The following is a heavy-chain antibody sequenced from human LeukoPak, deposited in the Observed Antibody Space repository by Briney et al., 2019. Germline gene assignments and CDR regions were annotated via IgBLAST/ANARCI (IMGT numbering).Heavy chain of an antibody. CDR1: GGSITSYY. CDR3: ARDGTATSGDAFNI. CDR2: IYYSGST. J-gene: IGHJ3*02. Sequence: PSETLSLTCTVSGGSITSYYWSWIRQPPGKGLEWIGYIYYSGSTNYNPSLKSRVTMSVDTSRSQFSLNLASVTAADTAIYYCARDGTATSGDAFNIWGQGTTVIVSS. D-gene: IGHD1-7*01. V-gene: IGHV4-59*12.